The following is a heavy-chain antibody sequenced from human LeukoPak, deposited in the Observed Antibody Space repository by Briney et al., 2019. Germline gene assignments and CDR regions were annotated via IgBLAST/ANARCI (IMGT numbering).Heavy chain of an antibody. V-gene: IGHV4-39*01. CDR3: ASHKVQYDILTGYYPNYFDY. Sequence: SGTLSLTCVVSGGXITTTNYWGWIRQPPGKGLEWIGSIYYSGGTYYNPSLKSRITISVDTSKNQFSLKLSSVTAADTAVYYCASHKVQYDILTGYYPNYFDYWGQGTLVTVSS. J-gene: IGHJ4*02. CDR2: IYYSGGT. CDR1: GGXITTTNY. D-gene: IGHD3-9*01.